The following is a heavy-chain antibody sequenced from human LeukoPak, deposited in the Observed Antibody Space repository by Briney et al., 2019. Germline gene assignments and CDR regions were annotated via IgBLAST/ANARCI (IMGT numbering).Heavy chain of an antibody. CDR2: VYYTGST. Sequence: PSETLSLTCTVSGGSISGYYWSWIRQPPGKGLEWIGYVYYTGSTDYTPFLKSRVTLSVDTSKNQFSLKLNSVTAADTAVYYCARARDSGSWYNWFDPWGQGTLVTVSS. CDR1: GGSISGYY. V-gene: IGHV4-59*08. CDR3: ARARDSGSWYNWFDP. D-gene: IGHD1-26*01. J-gene: IGHJ5*02.